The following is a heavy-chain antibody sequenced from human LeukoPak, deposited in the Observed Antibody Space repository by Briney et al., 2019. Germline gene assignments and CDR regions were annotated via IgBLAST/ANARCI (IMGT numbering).Heavy chain of an antibody. V-gene: IGHV3-23*01. D-gene: IGHD3-3*01. Sequence: PGGSLRLSCAASGFTFSSYAMSWVRQAPGKGLEWVSAISGSGGSTYYAGSVKGRSTISRDNSKNTLYLQMNSLRAEDTAVYYCAKDVGTTIFGVVIYYFDYWGQGTLVTVSS. J-gene: IGHJ4*02. CDR1: GFTFSSYA. CDR2: ISGSGGST. CDR3: AKDVGTTIFGVVIYYFDY.